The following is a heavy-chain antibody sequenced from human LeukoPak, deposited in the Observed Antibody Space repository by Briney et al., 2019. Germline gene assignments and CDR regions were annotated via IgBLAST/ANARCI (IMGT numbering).Heavy chain of an antibody. J-gene: IGHJ4*02. CDR2: ISSSSTYM. CDR3: ARDLSSSSPYFDL. D-gene: IGHD6-6*01. CDR1: GFTFSSYA. Sequence: GGSLRLSFAASGFTFSSYAMSWVRQAPGKGLEWVSSISSSSTYMYYADSVKGRFTISRDNAQNSLYLQMNSLRAEDTAVYYCARDLSSSSPYFDLWGQGTLVTVSS. V-gene: IGHV3-21*01.